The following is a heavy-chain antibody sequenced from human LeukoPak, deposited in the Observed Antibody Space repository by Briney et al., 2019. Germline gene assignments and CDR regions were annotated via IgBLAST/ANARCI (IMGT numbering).Heavy chain of an antibody. D-gene: IGHD5-18*01. J-gene: IGHJ6*03. V-gene: IGHV4-59*01. Sequence: SETLSLTRTVSGGSISSYYWFWIPQPPGKGLEWIRYIHYSGSTNYNTSLKSRVTISVDPSKNPFSLKLSSVTAADTAVYYCARTTEGGYTYGYFYYYYMDVWGKGTTVTISS. CDR2: IHYSGST. CDR1: GGSISSYY. CDR3: ARTTEGGYTYGYFYYYYMDV.